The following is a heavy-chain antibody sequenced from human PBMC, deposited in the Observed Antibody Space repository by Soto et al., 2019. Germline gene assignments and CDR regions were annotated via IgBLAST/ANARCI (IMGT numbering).Heavy chain of an antibody. CDR2: INSDGSST. D-gene: IGHD3-16*02. CDR1: GFTFSSYW. Sequence: PGGSLRLSCAASGFTFSSYWMHWVRQAPGKGLVWVSRINSDGSSTSYADSVKGRFTISRDNAKNTLYLQMNSLRAEDTAVYYCARANNDYIWGSYRYNDYWGQGTLVTVSS. J-gene: IGHJ4*02. V-gene: IGHV3-74*01. CDR3: ARANNDYIWGSYRYNDY.